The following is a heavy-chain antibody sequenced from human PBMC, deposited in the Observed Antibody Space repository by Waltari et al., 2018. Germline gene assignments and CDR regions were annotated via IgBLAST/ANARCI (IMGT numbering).Heavy chain of an antibody. CDR3: ATYIGASLGTAAFDV. Sequence: QLQLQESRPGLVQPYEPLSPTCRVSVAYITTHLHHWGWIRQPPGQGLEWIGTISYNGATYSSPSLRSRVTIFRDTSKNQLSLKLGSVTAADTAFYYCATYIGASLGTAAFDVWGQGTMVTVSS. CDR1: VAYITTHLHH. CDR2: ISYNGAT. V-gene: IGHV4-39*01. D-gene: IGHD5-12*01. J-gene: IGHJ3*01.